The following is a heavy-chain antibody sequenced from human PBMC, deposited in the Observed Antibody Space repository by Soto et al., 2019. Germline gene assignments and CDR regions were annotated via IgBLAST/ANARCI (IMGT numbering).Heavy chain of an antibody. CDR1: GDSVSSISVA. Sequence: SRTLSPTCAISGDSVSSISVALNWIRQTPSRGLEWLGRTYYKSKWYNDYAVSVKSRITINPDTSKNQFSLQLNSVTPEDTAVYYCARDTPAKGSYFDYWGQGTLVTVSS. V-gene: IGHV6-1*01. CDR3: ARDTPAKGSYFDY. CDR2: TYYKSKWYN. D-gene: IGHD1-26*01. J-gene: IGHJ4*02.